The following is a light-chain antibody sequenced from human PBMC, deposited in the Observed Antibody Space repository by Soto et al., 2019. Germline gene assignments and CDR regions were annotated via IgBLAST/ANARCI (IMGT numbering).Light chain of an antibody. V-gene: IGKV3-20*01. CDR2: GAS. CDR1: QSVSSNL. Sequence: EIVLTQSPATLSLSPGERATLSCRASQSVSSNLLAWYQQKPGQAPRLLIYGASSRATGIPDRFSGSGSGTDFTLTISRLEPEDFAVYYCQQYGSSPRYTFGQGTKLEIK. J-gene: IGKJ2*01. CDR3: QQYGSSPRYT.